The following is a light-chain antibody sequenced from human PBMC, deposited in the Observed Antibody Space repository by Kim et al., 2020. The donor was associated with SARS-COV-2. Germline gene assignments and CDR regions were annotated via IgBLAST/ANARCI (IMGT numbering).Light chain of an antibody. Sequence: PGQTARITCSGEALPTQYAYWYQQRPGQAPVLVIYKDSERPSGIPERFSGSSSGTTVTLTISGVQAEDEADYYCQSADSSGTYVVFGGGTQLTVL. CDR3: QSADSSGTYVV. CDR2: KDS. CDR1: ALPTQY. J-gene: IGLJ2*01. V-gene: IGLV3-25*03.